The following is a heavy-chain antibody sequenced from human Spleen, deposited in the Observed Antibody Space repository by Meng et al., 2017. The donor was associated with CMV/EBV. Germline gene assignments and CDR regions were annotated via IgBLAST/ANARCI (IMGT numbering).Heavy chain of an antibody. J-gene: IGHJ6*02. CDR3: TRFRGYPLYYYAMDV. CDR1: GFTFGDNA. CDR2: IRSKAYGGTT. D-gene: IGHD5-18*01. Sequence: GESLKISCTASGFTFGDNAMNWVRQAPGKGLEWVGFIRSKAYGGTTEYAASVEGRFTISRDDSKSIAYLQMNSLKTEDTAVYFCTRFRGYPLYYYAMDVWGQGTTVTVSS. V-gene: IGHV3-49*04.